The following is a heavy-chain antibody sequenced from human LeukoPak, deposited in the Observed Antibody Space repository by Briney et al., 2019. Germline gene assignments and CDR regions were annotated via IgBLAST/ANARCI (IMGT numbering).Heavy chain of an antibody. D-gene: IGHD5-18*01. V-gene: IGHV3-21*01. CDR2: IGSSSSYI. J-gene: IGHJ4*02. Sequence: GRSLGLSCAASGFTFSSYSMNWVRQAPGKGLEWVSSIGSSSSYIYYADSVKGRFTISRDNAKNSLHLQMNSLRAEDTAVYYCAASTKHTAMVDYWGQGTLVTVSS. CDR3: AASTKHTAMVDY. CDR1: GFTFSSYS.